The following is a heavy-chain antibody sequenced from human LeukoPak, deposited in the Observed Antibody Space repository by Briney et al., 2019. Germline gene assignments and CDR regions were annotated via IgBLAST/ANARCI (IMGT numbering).Heavy chain of an antibody. CDR3: ARGAYDSSFNWFDP. J-gene: IGHJ5*02. Sequence: SETLSLTCTVSDGSISSYYWSWIRQSPGKGLEWIGYIYYSGTTKYNPSLKSRVTISVDTSKNQFSLKLSSVTAADTAVYYCARGAYDSSFNWFDPWGQGTLVTVSS. CDR2: IYYSGTT. CDR1: DGSISSYY. D-gene: IGHD3-22*01. V-gene: IGHV4-59*01.